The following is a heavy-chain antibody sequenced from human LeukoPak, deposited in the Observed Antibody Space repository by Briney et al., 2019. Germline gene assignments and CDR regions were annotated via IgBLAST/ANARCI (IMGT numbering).Heavy chain of an antibody. CDR3: ARDSRTERPWYFDL. J-gene: IGHJ2*01. D-gene: IGHD3/OR15-3a*01. Sequence: KPSETLSLTCTVSGASISLYYWSWNRQPAGKGLEWIGRMSSSGSTNYNPSLKSRVTMSVDTSKNQFSLDLSSVTAADTAVYYCARDSRTERPWYFDLWGRGTLVTVSS. V-gene: IGHV4-4*07. CDR1: GASISLYY. CDR2: MSSSGST.